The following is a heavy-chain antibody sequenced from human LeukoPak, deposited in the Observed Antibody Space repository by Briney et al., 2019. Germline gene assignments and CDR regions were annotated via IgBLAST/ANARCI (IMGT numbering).Heavy chain of an antibody. CDR1: GFTFSSYA. J-gene: IGHJ4*02. CDR3: ARERRGYERYYFDY. V-gene: IGHV3-30*04. CDR2: ISYDGSNK. Sequence: GSLRLSCAASGFTFSSYAIHWVRQAPGKGLEWVAVISYDGSNKYYADSVKGRFTISRDNSKNTLYLQMNSLRAEDTAVYYCARERRGYERYYFDYWGQGTLVTVSS. D-gene: IGHD5-12*01.